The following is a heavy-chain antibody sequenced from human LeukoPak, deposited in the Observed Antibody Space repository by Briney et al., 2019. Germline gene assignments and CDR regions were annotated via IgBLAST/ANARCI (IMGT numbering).Heavy chain of an antibody. CDR2: IYTSWST. J-gene: IGHJ3*02. CDR3: ARADWLYGSGSLNAFDI. CDR1: GDSISDYY. Sequence: SETLSLTCTVSGDSISDYYWSWIRQPSAKEPEWIGRIYTSWSTNYNPSLKSRITMSVDTSKKQFSLKLSSVTAADTAVYYCARADWLYGSGSLNAFDIWSQGTMVTVSS. D-gene: IGHD3-10*01. V-gene: IGHV4-4*07.